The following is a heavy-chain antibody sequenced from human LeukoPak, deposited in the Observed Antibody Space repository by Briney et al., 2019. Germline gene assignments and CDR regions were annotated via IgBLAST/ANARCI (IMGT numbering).Heavy chain of an antibody. D-gene: IGHD5-18*01. CDR2: IIPIFGTA. CDR3: ASGYSYGPYYYFDY. CDR1: GGTFSSYA. V-gene: IGHV1-69*13. J-gene: IGHJ4*02. Sequence: ASVKVSCKASGGTFSSYAISWVRQAPGQGPEWMGGIIPIFGTANYAQKFQGRVTITADESTSTAYMELSSLRSEDTAVYYCASGYSYGPYYYFDYWGQGTLVIVSS.